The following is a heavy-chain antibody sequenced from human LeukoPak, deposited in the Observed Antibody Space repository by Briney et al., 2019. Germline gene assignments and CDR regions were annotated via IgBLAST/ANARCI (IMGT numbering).Heavy chain of an antibody. D-gene: IGHD2-8*01. Sequence: ASVKVSCKASGYTFTSYDINWVRQATGQGLEWMGWMNPNSGNTGYAQKFQGRVTMTRNTSISTAYMDLTSLRSEDTALYYCAREYCTNGVCRHHPIYYYYYYMDVWGKGTTVTVSS. CDR1: GYTFTSYD. V-gene: IGHV1-8*01. J-gene: IGHJ6*03. CDR3: AREYCTNGVCRHHPIYYYYYYMDV. CDR2: MNPNSGNT.